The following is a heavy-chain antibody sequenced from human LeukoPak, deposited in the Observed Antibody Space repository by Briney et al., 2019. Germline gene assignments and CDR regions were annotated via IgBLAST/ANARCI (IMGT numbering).Heavy chain of an antibody. J-gene: IGHJ6*03. Sequence: ASVKVSCKASGYTFTGYYMHWVRQAPGQGLEWMGWINPNSGGTNYAQKFQGRVTMTRDTSISTAYMELSRLRSDDTAVHYCARGPDYDILTGYQYYYYMDVWGKGTTVTISS. CDR3: ARGPDYDILTGYQYYYYMDV. CDR2: INPNSGGT. CDR1: GYTFTGYY. V-gene: IGHV1-2*02. D-gene: IGHD3-9*01.